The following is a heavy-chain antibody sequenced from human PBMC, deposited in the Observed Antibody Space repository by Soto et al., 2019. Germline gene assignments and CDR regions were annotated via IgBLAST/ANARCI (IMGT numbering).Heavy chain of an antibody. CDR1: GFMFDSFA. Sequence: EVQLVESGVGLVQPGGSLRLYCVGSGFMFDSFAMNWVRQAPGKGLEWVAYINGGSDSIYYAESVKGRFTISRDNARNSLSLQMNSLSDEDTAVYYCAKSGDSAGWGIDFWGQGTLVTVSS. D-gene: IGHD6-19*01. CDR3: AKSGDSAGWGIDF. V-gene: IGHV3-48*02. CDR2: INGGSDSI. J-gene: IGHJ4*02.